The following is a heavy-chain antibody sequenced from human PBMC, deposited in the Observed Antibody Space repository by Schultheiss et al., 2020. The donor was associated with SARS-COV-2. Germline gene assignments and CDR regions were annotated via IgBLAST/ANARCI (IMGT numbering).Heavy chain of an antibody. J-gene: IGHJ6*02. CDR3: AKAIGYCTNGVCRYYYYYYGMDV. Sequence: SETLSLTCTVSGGSISSSSYYWGWIRQPPGKGLEWIGSIYYSGSTYYNPSLKSRVTISVDTSKNQFSLKLSSVTAADTAVYYCAKAIGYCTNGVCRYYYYYYGMDVWGQGTTVTVSS. D-gene: IGHD2-8*01. CDR2: IYYSGST. V-gene: IGHV4-39*07. CDR1: GGSISSSSYY.